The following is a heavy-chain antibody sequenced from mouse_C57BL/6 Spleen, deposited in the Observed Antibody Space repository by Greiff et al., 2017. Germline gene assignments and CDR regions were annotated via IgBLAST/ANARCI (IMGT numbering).Heavy chain of an antibody. CDR2: ISSGSSTI. CDR3: ARGDGPYYFDY. Sequence: EVKLMESGGGLVKPGGSLKLSCAASGFTFSDYGMHWVRQAPEKGLEWVAYISSGSSTIYYADTVKGRFTISRDNAKNTLFLQMTSLRSEDTAMYYCARGDGPYYFDYWGQGTTLTVSS. V-gene: IGHV5-17*01. CDR1: GFTFSDYG. D-gene: IGHD2-3*01. J-gene: IGHJ2*01.